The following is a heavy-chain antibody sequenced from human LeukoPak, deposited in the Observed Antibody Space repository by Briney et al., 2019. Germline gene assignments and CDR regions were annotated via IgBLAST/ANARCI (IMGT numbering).Heavy chain of an antibody. CDR3: ARGVRYSYGPFDY. CDR1: GGSFNGYY. J-gene: IGHJ4*02. V-gene: IGHV4-34*01. Sequence: ASETLSLTCAVYGGSFNGYYWSGLRQPPGGGLEWIGEINHRGSTNHSTPLKSRVTISVETSKKQVSLKLSSLTAADTAVYYCARGVRYSYGPFDYWGQGTLVTVSS. D-gene: IGHD5-18*01. CDR2: INHRGST.